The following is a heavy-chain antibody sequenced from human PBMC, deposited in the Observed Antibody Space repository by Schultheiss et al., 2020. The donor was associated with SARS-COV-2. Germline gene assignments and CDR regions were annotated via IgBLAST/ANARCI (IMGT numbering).Heavy chain of an antibody. J-gene: IGHJ4*02. D-gene: IGHD3-22*01. CDR2: VYHSGST. V-gene: IGHV4-4*02. Sequence: SETLSLTCAVSGGSISSSNWWSWVRQPPGKGLEWIGEVYHSGSTYYNPSLKSRVTISVDTSKNQFSLKLSSVTAADTAVYYCARDRAITMTYFDFWGRGALVTVSS. CDR1: GGSISSSNW. CDR3: ARDRAITMTYFDF.